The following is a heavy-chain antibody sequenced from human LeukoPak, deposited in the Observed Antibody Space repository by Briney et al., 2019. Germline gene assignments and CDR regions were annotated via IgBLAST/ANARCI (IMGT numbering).Heavy chain of an antibody. CDR2: ISSSSSYI. V-gene: IGHV3-21*01. CDR1: GFTFSSYS. Sequence: GGSLRLSCAASGFTFSSYSMNWVRQAPGKGLEWVSSISSSSSYIYYADSVKGRFTISRDNAKNSLYLQMNSLRAEDTAVYYCARDTPYYDFWSGYYTDYVGWFDPWGQGTLVTVSS. CDR3: ARDTPYYDFWSGYYTDYVGWFDP. J-gene: IGHJ5*02. D-gene: IGHD3-3*01.